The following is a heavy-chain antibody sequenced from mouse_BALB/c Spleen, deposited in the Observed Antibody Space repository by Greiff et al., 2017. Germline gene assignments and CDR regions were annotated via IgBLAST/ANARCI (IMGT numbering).Heavy chain of an antibody. Sequence: QVQLQQSGAELVRPGTSVKVSCKASGYAFTNYLIEWVKQRPGQGLEWIGVINPGSGGTNYNEKFKGKATLTADKSSSTAYMQLSSLTSDDSAVYFCAKTARATAMDYWGQGTSVTVSS. D-gene: IGHD3-2*01. CDR3: AKTARATAMDY. CDR2: INPGSGGT. J-gene: IGHJ4*01. CDR1: GYAFTNYL. V-gene: IGHV1-54*01.